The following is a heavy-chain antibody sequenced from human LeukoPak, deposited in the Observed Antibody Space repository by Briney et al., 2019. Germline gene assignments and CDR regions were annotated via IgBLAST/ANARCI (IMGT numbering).Heavy chain of an antibody. CDR3: AKGVTIYTNSGLGY. V-gene: IGHV3-23*01. D-gene: IGHD7-27*01. Sequence: GGSLRLSCAASGFTFSTYAMTWVRQAPGKGLEWVSGISASGCSTYYADSVKGRFTISRDNSKNTLYLQMSSLRAEDTAVYYCAKGVTIYTNSGLGYWGQGTLVTVSS. J-gene: IGHJ4*02. CDR2: ISASGCST. CDR1: GFTFSTYA.